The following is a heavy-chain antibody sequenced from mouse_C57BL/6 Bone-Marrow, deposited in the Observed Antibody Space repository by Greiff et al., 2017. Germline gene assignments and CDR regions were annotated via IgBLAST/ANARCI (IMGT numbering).Heavy chain of an antibody. J-gene: IGHJ2*01. D-gene: IGHD1-1*01. CDR1: GYTFTDYN. V-gene: IGHV1-22*01. Sequence: EVHLVESGPELVKPGASVKMSCKASGYTFTDYNMHWVKQSHGKSLEWIGYINPNNGGTSYNQKFKGKATLTVNKSSSTAYMELRSLTSEDSAVXYCARSLITTEDYWGQGTTLTVSA. CDR3: ARSLITTEDY. CDR2: INPNNGGT.